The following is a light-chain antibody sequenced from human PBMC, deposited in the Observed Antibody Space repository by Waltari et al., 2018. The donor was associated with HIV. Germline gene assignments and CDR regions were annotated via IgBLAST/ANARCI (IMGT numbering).Light chain of an antibody. CDR2: EVL. Sequence: QSALTQPASVSGSPGQSITISCTGTSSAVGRYNYVPWYQHHPGKAPKLMIYEVLNRPSGISNRFSGSKSGNTASLTISGLQAEDEADYYCSSYTINNDYVFGTGTRVTVL. J-gene: IGLJ1*01. CDR3: SSYTINNDYV. CDR1: SSAVGRYNY. V-gene: IGLV2-14*01.